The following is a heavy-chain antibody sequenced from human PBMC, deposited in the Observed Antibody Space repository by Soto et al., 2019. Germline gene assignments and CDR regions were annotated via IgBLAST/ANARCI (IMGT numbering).Heavy chain of an antibody. CDR3: ARAILPEVDTTMFLLDY. D-gene: IGHD5-18*01. CDR1: GGTFSSYA. Sequence: QVQLVQSGAEVKKPGSSVKVSCKASGGTFSSYAISWVRQAPGQGLEWMGGIIPIFGTANYAQKFQGRVTITAYESTYTAYMELSSLRSEDTAVFYCARAILPEVDTTMFLLDYWGQGTLVTVSS. J-gene: IGHJ4*02. CDR2: IIPIFGTA. V-gene: IGHV1-69*12.